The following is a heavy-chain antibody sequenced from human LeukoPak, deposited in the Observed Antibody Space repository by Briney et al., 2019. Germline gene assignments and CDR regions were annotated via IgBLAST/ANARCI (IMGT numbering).Heavy chain of an antibody. D-gene: IGHD2-21*01. J-gene: IGHJ3*01. CDR1: GFTFRNSW. CDR3: ARGVWSSRNAFDL. CDR2: IEPDGGEK. V-gene: IGHV3-7*01. Sequence: GGSLRLSCAASGFTFRNSWMSWVRQTPGKGLELVANIEPDGGEKHYVDSVKGRSTISRDNARNSLDLQMSSLTAEDTAVYYCARGVWSSRNAFDLWGQGTMVTVSS.